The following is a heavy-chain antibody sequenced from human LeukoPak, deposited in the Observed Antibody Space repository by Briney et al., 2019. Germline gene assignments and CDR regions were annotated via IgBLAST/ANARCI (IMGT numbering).Heavy chain of an antibody. CDR2: GDYSGGT. CDR1: GDSFTSVTDY. Sequence: SETLSLTCTVSGDSFTSVTDYWAWIRQPPGKGLEWIASGDYSGGTYYNPSLESRVAISADMSKNQISLKLTSVTGADTAVYYCAGERGEEYSSGWYKTNYFYNWGQGIRVPVSS. J-gene: IGHJ4*02. V-gene: IGHV4-39*07. CDR3: AGERGEEYSSGWYKTNYFYN. D-gene: IGHD6-19*01.